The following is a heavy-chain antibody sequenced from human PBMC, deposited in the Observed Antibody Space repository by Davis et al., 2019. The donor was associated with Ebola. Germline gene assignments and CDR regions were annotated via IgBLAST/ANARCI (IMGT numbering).Heavy chain of an antibody. CDR2: IWYDGSNK. CDR3: ARARSFNDAFDI. D-gene: IGHD2-15*01. V-gene: IGHV3-33*01. Sequence: GESLKISCAASGFTFSSYGMHWVRQAPGKGLEWVAVIWYDGSNKYYADSVKGRFTISRDNSKNTLYLQMNSLRAEDTAVYYCARARSFNDAFDIWGQGTMVTVSS. J-gene: IGHJ3*02. CDR1: GFTFSSYG.